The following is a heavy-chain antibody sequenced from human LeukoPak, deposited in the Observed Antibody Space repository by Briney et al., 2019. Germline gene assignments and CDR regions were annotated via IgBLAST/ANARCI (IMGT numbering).Heavy chain of an antibody. Sequence: SETLSLTCTVSGGSISSGGYYWSWIRQHPGKGLEWIGYIYYGGSTYYNPSLKSRVTISVDTPKNQFSLKLSSVTAADTAVYYCARARQWLVYFDYWGQGTLVTVSS. J-gene: IGHJ4*02. D-gene: IGHD6-19*01. CDR1: GGSISSGGYY. CDR2: IYYGGST. CDR3: ARARQWLVYFDY. V-gene: IGHV4-31*03.